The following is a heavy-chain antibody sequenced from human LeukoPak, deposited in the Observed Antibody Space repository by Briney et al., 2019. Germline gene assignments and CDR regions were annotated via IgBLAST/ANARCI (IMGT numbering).Heavy chain of an antibody. D-gene: IGHD1-1*01. Sequence: GESLKISCAASEFTFTTYGMHRVRRAPGRGLEWVAFIYYDGSNIYYADYVKGRFTISRDISKNTLYLQMDSLRAEDTAIYYCARDWKTNSFDYWGQGTLVTVSS. CDR2: IYYDGSNI. J-gene: IGHJ4*02. CDR3: ARDWKTNSFDY. V-gene: IGHV3-33*01. CDR1: EFTFTTYG.